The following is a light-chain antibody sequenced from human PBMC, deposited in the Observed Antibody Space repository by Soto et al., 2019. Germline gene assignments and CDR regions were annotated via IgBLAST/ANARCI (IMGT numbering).Light chain of an antibody. J-gene: IGKJ2*01. CDR3: QQYGSSPYMYT. V-gene: IGKV3-20*01. Sequence: EIVLTQSPGTLSLSPGERATLSCRASQSVSSSYLAWYQQKPGQAPRLLIYGASSRATGIPDRFRGSGSGTDFTLTISRLEPEDFAVYYCQQYGSSPYMYTFGQGTKLEIK. CDR1: QSVSSSY. CDR2: GAS.